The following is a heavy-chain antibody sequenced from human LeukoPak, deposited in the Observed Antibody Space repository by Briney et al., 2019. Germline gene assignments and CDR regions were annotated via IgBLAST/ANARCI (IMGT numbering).Heavy chain of an antibody. D-gene: IGHD6-19*01. CDR3: ARGMSYSSGWYGDDNWFDP. CDR2: IGTAGDT. Sequence: GGSLRLSCAASGFTSSSYDMHWVRQATGKGLEWVSAIGTAGDTYYPGSVKGRFTISRENAKNSLYLQMNSLRAEDTAVYYCARGMSYSSGWYGDDNWFDPWGQGTLVTVSS. J-gene: IGHJ5*02. V-gene: IGHV3-13*01. CDR1: GFTSSSYD.